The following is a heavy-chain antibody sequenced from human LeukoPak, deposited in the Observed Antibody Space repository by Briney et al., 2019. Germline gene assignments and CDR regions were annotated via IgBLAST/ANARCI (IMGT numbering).Heavy chain of an antibody. J-gene: IGHJ4*02. CDR1: GFIFSAFW. CDR3: ARCGPFGDGYNDY. CDR2: IKEDGSDK. V-gene: IGHV3-7*01. Sequence: GGSLRLSCAASGFIFSAFWMTWVRQAPGKGLEWVANIKEDGSDKYYVESVKGRFTISRDNAKNSLYLQMNSLRVEDTAVYYCARCGPFGDGYNDYWGQGTLVTVSS. D-gene: IGHD5-24*01.